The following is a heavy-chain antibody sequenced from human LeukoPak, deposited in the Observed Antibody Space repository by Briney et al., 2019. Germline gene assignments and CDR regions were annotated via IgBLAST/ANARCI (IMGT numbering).Heavy chain of an antibody. CDR3: ARGKGQRWLQLSCDY. V-gene: IGHV1-2*02. CDR2: INPNSGGT. J-gene: IGHJ4*02. D-gene: IGHD5-24*01. CDR1: GYTFTGYY. Sequence: ASVKVSCKASGYTFTGYYMHWVRQAPGQGLEWMGWINPNSGGTNYAQKFQGRVTMTRDTSIGTAYMELSRLRSDDTAVYYCARGKGQRWLQLSCDYWGQGTLVTVSS.